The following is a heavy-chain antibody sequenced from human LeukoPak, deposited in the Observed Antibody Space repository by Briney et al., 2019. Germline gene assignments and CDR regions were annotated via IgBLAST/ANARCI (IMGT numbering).Heavy chain of an antibody. CDR3: ASSRMTIYGVVNDAFDI. D-gene: IGHD3-3*01. CDR2: ISSSGTYI. Sequence: GGSLRLSCAASGFTFSTYSMNWVRQAPGKGLEWVSSISSSGTYIYYADSVKGRFTISKDNSKNTLYLQMISLRAEDTAVYYCASSRMTIYGVVNDAFDIWGQGTMVTVSS. J-gene: IGHJ3*02. CDR1: GFTFSTYS. V-gene: IGHV3-21*01.